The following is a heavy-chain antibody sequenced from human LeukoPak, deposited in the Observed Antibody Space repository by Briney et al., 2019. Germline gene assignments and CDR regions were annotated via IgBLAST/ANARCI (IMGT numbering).Heavy chain of an antibody. V-gene: IGHV3-53*01. D-gene: IGHD4-17*01. CDR2: IYSGGST. CDR3: ARDLSDSTVPSVF. CDR1: GFTVSSNY. Sequence: PGGSLRLSCAASGFTVSSNYMSWVRQAPGKGLEWVSVIYSGGSTYYADSVKGRFTISRDNSKNTLYLQMNSLRAEDTAVYYCARDLSDSTVPSVFWGQGTLVTVSS. J-gene: IGHJ4*02.